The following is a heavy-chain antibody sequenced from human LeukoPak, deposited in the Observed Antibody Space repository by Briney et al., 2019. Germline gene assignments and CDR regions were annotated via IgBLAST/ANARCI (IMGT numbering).Heavy chain of an antibody. CDR2: INHSGST. D-gene: IGHD3-22*01. J-gene: IGHJ3*02. CDR3: ARFYYYDSGAFDI. V-gene: IGHV4-34*01. Sequence: SETLSLTCAVYGGSFSGYYWSWIRQPPGKGLEWIGEINHSGSTNYNPSLKSRVTISVDTSKNQFSLKLSSVTAADMAVYYCARFYYYDSGAFDIWGQGTMVTVSS. CDR1: GGSFSGYY.